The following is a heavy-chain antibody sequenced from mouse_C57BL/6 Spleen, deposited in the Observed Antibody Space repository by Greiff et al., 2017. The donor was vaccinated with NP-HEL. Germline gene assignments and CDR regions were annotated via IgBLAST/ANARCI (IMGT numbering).Heavy chain of an antibody. J-gene: IGHJ4*01. CDR3: VRQGYYGSSSYAMDY. D-gene: IGHD1-1*01. V-gene: IGHV10-1*01. Sequence: EVKLVESGGGLVQPKGSLKLSCAASGFSFNTYAMNWVRQAPGKGLEWVARIRSKSNNYATYYADSVKDRFTISRDDSESMLYLQMNNVKTEDTAMYYCVRQGYYGSSSYAMDYWGQGTSVTVSS. CDR2: IRSKSNNYAT. CDR1: GFSFNTYA.